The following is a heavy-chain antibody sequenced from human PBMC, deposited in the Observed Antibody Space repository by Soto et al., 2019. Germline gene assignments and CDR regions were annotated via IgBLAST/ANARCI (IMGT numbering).Heavy chain of an antibody. CDR2: ISSSSSYI. V-gene: IGHV3-21*01. CDR1: GFTFSSYS. Sequence: GGSLRLSCAASGFTFSSYSMNWVRQAPGKGLEWVSSISSSSSYIYYADSVKGRFTISRDNAKNSLYLQMNSLRAEDTAVYYCARSQNYYDSSGYYYLGSYYGMDVWGQGTTVTVSS. D-gene: IGHD3-22*01. J-gene: IGHJ6*02. CDR3: ARSQNYYDSSGYYYLGSYYGMDV.